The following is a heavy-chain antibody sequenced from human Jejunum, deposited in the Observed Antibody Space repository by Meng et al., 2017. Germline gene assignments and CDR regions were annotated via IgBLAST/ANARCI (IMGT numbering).Heavy chain of an antibody. V-gene: IGHV1-2*06. J-gene: IGHJ4*02. D-gene: IGHD4-11*01. CDR3: ARERALTVTGNLPGF. CDR1: GYTFSGYN. CDR2: INPNSGGT. Sequence: QVELVQYGAEVKQPGASGKVSCKASGYTFSGYNIHWVRQAPGQGLEWMGRINPNSGGTDYAQKFQGRVTMTRDTSISTAYMDLSSLTSDDTAVYYCARERALTVTGNLPGFWGQGTLVTVSS.